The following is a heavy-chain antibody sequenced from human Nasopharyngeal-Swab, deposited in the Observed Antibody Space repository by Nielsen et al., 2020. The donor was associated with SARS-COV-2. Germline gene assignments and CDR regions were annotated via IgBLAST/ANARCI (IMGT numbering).Heavy chain of an antibody. J-gene: IGHJ4*02. Sequence: ASVKVSCKASGYTFTSYGISWVRQAPGQGLEWMGWISAYNGNTNYAQKLQGRATMTTDTSTSTAYMELRSLRSDDTAVYYCARDPSTLRGSNWFDYWGQGTLVTVSS. D-gene: IGHD1-26*01. CDR3: ARDPSTLRGSNWFDY. V-gene: IGHV1-18*01. CDR1: GYTFTSYG. CDR2: ISAYNGNT.